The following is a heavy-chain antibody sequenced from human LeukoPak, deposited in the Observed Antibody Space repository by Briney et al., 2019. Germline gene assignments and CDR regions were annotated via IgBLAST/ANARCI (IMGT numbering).Heavy chain of an antibody. CDR2: ISSNGGST. CDR3: LSRHQMVRVDY. V-gene: IGHV3-64D*09. D-gene: IGHD6-13*01. J-gene: IGHJ4*02. CDR1: GLTFSSYA. Sequence: PGGSLRLSCSASGLTFSSYAMHWVRQAPGKGLEYVSGISSNGGSTYYADSVEGRFTISGDNSKNTADLQMSSLRAEDTAVYYCLSRHQMVRVDYWGQGTLVTVSS.